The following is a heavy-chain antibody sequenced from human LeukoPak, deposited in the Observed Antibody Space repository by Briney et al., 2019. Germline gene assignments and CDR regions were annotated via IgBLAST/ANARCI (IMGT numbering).Heavy chain of an antibody. V-gene: IGHV3-7*01. CDR1: GFTFSSYW. CDR3: ASYDSSGYYESDY. CDR2: IKQDGSEK. D-gene: IGHD3-22*01. Sequence: GGSLRLSCAASGFTFSSYWMSWVRQAPGKGLEWVANIKQDGSEKYYVDSVKGRFTISRDNAKNSLYLQMNSLRAEDTAVYYCASYDSSGYYESDYWGQGTLVTVSS. J-gene: IGHJ4*02.